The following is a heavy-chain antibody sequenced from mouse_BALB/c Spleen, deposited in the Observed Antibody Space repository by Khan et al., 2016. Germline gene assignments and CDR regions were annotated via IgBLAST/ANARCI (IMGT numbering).Heavy chain of an antibody. D-gene: IGHD3-3*01. J-gene: IGHJ4*01. V-gene: IGHV14-3*02. CDR3: ARGLGDAMDY. Sequence: VRLQQSGAELVKPGASVKLSCTASGFNIKDTYMHWVKQRPEQGLEWIGRIDPANGNTKYDPKFQGKATITAATSSNTAYLQLSSLTAEDTAVYYCARGLGDAMDYWGQGTSVTVSS. CDR2: IDPANGNT. CDR1: GFNIKDTY.